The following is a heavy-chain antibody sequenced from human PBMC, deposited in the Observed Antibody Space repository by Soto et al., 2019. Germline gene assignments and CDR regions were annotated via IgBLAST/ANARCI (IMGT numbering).Heavy chain of an antibody. CDR3: ERLRDRRHFDW. CDR2: IYSAGNT. CDR1: VLTVISNY. J-gene: IGHJ4*02. V-gene: IGHV3-53*01. D-gene: IGHD2-15*01. Sequence: PVGSLILSCSSSVLTVISNYISWVRQAPGKGLEWVSIIYSAGNTFYADSVKGRFTISRDNSENTLYLQMSSLRAEDTAVYYCERLRDRRHFDWWGQGTLVTVSS.